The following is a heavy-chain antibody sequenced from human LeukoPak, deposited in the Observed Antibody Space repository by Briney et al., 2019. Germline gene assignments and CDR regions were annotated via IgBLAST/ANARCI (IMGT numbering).Heavy chain of an antibody. CDR1: GFTFSSYA. CDR3: ATDPTVAGTSEYFQH. Sequence: PGGSLRLSCGASGFTFSSYAMSWVRHAPGKGLEWVSVISGSGGSTYYADSVKGRCTIPRDNSKNTLYLEMNSLRAEDTAVYYCATDPTVAGTSEYFQHWGQGTLVTVSS. D-gene: IGHD6-19*01. CDR2: ISGSGGST. V-gene: IGHV3-23*01. J-gene: IGHJ1*01.